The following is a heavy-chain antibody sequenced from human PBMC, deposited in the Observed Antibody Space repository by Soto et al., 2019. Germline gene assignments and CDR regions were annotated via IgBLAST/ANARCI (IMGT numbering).Heavy chain of an antibody. CDR1: GFTFSNYR. V-gene: IGHV3-74*01. Sequence: EVQLVESGGGLVQPGESLRLSCAASGFTFSNYRMHWVRQGPGKGLVWVSFVSDDGSTTRYADSVKGRFTISRDNAKNTVFLEMNCLTVEDTAIYDCARDGGGLAHWGECALVSVTS. CDR2: VSDDGSTT. CDR3: ARDGGGLAH. J-gene: IGHJ1*01. D-gene: IGHD3-16*01.